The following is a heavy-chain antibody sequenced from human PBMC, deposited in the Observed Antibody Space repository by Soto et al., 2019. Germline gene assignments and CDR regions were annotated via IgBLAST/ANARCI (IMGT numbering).Heavy chain of an antibody. V-gene: IGHV4-39*01. CDR3: ARPTIDDYGDYSLDY. Sequence: QLQLQESGPGLVKPSETLSLTCTVSGGSISSSSYYWGWIRQPPGKGLEWIGSIYYSGSTYYNPSLKSRVTISVDTSKNQFSLKLSSVTAADTAVYYCARPTIDDYGDYSLDYWGQGTLVTVSS. D-gene: IGHD4-17*01. J-gene: IGHJ4*02. CDR2: IYYSGST. CDR1: GGSISSSSYY.